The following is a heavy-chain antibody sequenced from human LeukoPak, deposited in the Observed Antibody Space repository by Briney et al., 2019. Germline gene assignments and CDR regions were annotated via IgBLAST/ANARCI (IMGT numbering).Heavy chain of an antibody. CDR3: AREVDTQRYCSGGSCYSMHY. V-gene: IGHV1-69*13. Sequence: SVKVSCKASGYSFTSYYIHWVRQAPGQGLEWMGGIIPIFGTANYAQKFQGRVTITADESTSTAYMELSSLRSEDTAVYYCAREVDTQRYCSGGSCYSMHYWGQGTLVTVSS. CDR1: GYSFTSYY. CDR2: IIPIFGTA. D-gene: IGHD2-15*01. J-gene: IGHJ4*02.